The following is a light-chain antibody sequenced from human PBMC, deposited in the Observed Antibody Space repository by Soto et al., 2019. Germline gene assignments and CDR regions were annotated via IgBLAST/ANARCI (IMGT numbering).Light chain of an antibody. CDR3: SSYSSSSTRV. J-gene: IGLJ1*01. CDR1: SSDVGGYNY. Sequence: ALTQPASVSGSPGQSITIACTGTSSDVGGYNYVSWFQQHPGKAPKLMISEVSNRPSGVSNRFSASKSGNTASLTISGLQSEDEATYYCSSYSSSSTRVFGTGTKVPS. V-gene: IGLV2-14*01. CDR2: EVS.